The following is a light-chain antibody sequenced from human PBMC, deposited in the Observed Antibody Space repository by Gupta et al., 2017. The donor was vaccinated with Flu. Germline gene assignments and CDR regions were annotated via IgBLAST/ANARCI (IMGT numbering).Light chain of an antibody. Sequence: PSSLSASVGDRVTLTCRTSQHVKYYLSWYQQKPGKAPKLLIYASSTVHSGVPSRFSGSGSGTKVTLTISSLQPEDSATYYCRQSDITPRTFGQGTQVEIK. CDR2: ASS. CDR1: QHVKYY. J-gene: IGKJ1*01. V-gene: IGKV1-39*01. CDR3: RQSDITPRT.